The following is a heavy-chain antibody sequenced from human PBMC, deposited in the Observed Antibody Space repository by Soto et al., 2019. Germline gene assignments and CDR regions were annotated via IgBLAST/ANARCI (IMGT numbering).Heavy chain of an antibody. J-gene: IGHJ6*02. V-gene: IGHV3-7*01. CDR3: ARIAASGRGWDV. D-gene: IGHD6-13*01. CDR2: IKQDGSEE. CDR1: RFTFSRYW. Sequence: EVQLVESGGGLVQPGGSLRLYCVDSRFTFSRYWMSWVRQAPVKGLEWVGNIKQDGSEENYVDSVKGRFTISRDNAKNSIYLQMNSLRAEDTVVYYCARIAASGRGWDVWGQGTTVVVSS.